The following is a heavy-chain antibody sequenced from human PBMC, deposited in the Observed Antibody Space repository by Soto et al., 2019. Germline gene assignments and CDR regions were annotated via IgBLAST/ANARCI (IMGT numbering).Heavy chain of an antibody. CDR3: GSTTVVMPYYYYGMDV. J-gene: IGHJ6*02. Sequence: QVQLQESGPGLVKPSETLSLICAVSGDSISSGNWRIWVRQPPGKGLEWIGEIHHSGSTYYNPSLKSRITMSVDTSKNQFYLKLSSVTAADTAVYYCGSTTVVMPYYYYGMDVWGQGTTVTVSS. V-gene: IGHV4-4*02. CDR2: IHHSGST. D-gene: IGHD4-17*01. CDR1: GDSISSGNW.